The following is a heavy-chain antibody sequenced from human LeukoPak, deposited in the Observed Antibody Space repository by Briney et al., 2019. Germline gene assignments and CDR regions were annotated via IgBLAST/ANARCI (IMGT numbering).Heavy chain of an antibody. V-gene: IGHV4-59*01. CDR1: GGSISSYY. J-gene: IGHJ5*02. CDR3: ARVALTQGLFDP. Sequence: KPSETLSLTCTVSGGSISSYYWSWIRQPPGKGLELIGYIYYSGSTNYNPSLKSRVTISVDTSKNQFSLKLSSVTAADTAVYYRARVALTQGLFDPWGQGTLVTVSS. CDR2: IYYSGST.